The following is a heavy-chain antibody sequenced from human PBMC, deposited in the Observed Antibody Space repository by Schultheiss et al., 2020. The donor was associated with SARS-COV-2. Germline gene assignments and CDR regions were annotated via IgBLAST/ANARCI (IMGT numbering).Heavy chain of an antibody. CDR3: ARIYGDYANFDY. D-gene: IGHD4-17*01. V-gene: IGHV2-5*02. Sequence: SGPTLVKPTQTLTLTCTFSGFSLSTNGVDVDWIRQPPRKALEWLARIDWDDDKRYSPSLKTRLTISKDTSKNQVVLTMTNMDPVDTATYYCARIYGDYANFDYWGQGTLVTVSS. CDR2: IDWDDDK. CDR1: GFSLSTNGVD. J-gene: IGHJ4*02.